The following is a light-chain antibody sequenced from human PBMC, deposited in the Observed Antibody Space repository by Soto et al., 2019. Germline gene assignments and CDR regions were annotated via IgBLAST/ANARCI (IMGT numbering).Light chain of an antibody. Sequence: QSVLTQPPSASGTPGQRVTISCSGSSSNIGSNSVYWYQQLPGTAPKLPIFKNSQRPSGVPDRFSGSKSGTSASLAVSGLRSGDEADYYCAAWDDRLRGFLFGPGTKLTVL. J-gene: IGLJ1*01. CDR2: KNS. CDR1: SSNIGSNS. V-gene: IGLV1-47*01. CDR3: AAWDDRLRGFL.